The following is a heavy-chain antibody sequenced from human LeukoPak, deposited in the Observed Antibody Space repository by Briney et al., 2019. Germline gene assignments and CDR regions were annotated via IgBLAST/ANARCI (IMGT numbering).Heavy chain of an antibody. J-gene: IGHJ4*02. V-gene: IGHV3-30-3*01. D-gene: IGHD2-2*02. CDR1: GFTFSSYA. CDR3: ARGPYCTSPNCYNPAGY. Sequence: GGSLRISCAVSGFTFSSYAMQWVRQAPGKGLDWVAVISYDGSNKYYADSVKGRFTISRDNSKNTLYLQMDSLRAEDTAVYSCARGPYCTSPNCYNPAGYWGQGTLVTVSS. CDR2: ISYDGSNK.